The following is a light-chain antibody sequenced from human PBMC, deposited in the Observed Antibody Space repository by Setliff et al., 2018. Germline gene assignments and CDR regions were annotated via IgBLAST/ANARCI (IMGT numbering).Light chain of an antibody. V-gene: IGLV2-14*03. J-gene: IGLJ2*01. Sequence: QSVLTQPASVSGSPGQSITISCTGTSSDIGDSKYVSWYQQHPGKAPKLLIFDVSVRPSGVSNRFSGSKSGNTASLSISGLQAEDEAEYYCSSYGSSTLLVGGGTK. CDR2: DVS. CDR1: SSDIGDSKY. CDR3: SSYGSSTLL.